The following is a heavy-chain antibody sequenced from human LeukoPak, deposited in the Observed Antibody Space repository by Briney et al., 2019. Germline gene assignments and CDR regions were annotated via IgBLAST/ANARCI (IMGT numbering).Heavy chain of an antibody. CDR3: ARDGVLRYFDHYYYYMDV. D-gene: IGHD3-9*01. CDR1: GGSFSGYY. CDR2: INHSGST. V-gene: IGHV4-34*01. J-gene: IGHJ6*03. Sequence: SETLSLTCAVYGGSFSGYYWSWIRQPPGKGLEWIGEINHSGSTNYNPSLKSRVTISVDTSKNQFSLKLTSVTAADTAVYYCARDGVLRYFDHYYYYMDVWGKGTTVTISS.